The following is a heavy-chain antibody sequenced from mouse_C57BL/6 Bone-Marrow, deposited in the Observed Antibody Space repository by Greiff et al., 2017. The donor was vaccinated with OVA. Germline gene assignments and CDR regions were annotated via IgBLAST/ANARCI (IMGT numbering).Heavy chain of an antibody. CDR1: GFTFSSYG. CDR3: ASQAYYYGSSYYFDY. J-gene: IGHJ2*01. Sequence: EVQGVESGGDLVKPGGSLKLSCAASGFTFSSYGMSWVRQTPDKRLEWVATISSGGSYTYYPDSVKGRFTISRDNAKNTLYLQMSSLKSEDTAMYYCASQAYYYGSSYYFDYWGQGTTLTVSS. V-gene: IGHV5-6*01. CDR2: ISSGGSYT. D-gene: IGHD1-1*01.